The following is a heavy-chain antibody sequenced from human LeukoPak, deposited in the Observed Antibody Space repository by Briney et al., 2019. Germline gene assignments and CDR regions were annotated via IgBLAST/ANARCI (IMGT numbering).Heavy chain of an antibody. CDR2: INPSGGST. CDR3: ASWGVVVPTAMDV. CDR1: GYTFTRYN. D-gene: IGHD2-2*01. Sequence: ASVKVSCKASGYTFTRYNMHWVRQAPGQGLEWMGVINPSGGSTSSVQKFQGRVTMTRDTSTGTVYMELSSLRSEDTAVYYCASWGVVVPTAMDVWGQGTTVTVSS. J-gene: IGHJ6*02. V-gene: IGHV1-46*01.